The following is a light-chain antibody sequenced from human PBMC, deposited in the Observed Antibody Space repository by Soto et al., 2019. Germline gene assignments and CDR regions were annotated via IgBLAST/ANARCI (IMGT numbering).Light chain of an antibody. CDR3: QHYGASPWT. CDR1: QSLSGNY. CDR2: RAS. V-gene: IGKV3-20*01. J-gene: IGKJ1*01. Sequence: NVLTQSPGTLSLSPGERATLSCRASQSLSGNYLAWYQQKPGQAPRVLIYRASIRATGISDRFNGSGSGTDFTLTISRLEPEDFAVYYCQHYGASPWTFGQGTKVDIK.